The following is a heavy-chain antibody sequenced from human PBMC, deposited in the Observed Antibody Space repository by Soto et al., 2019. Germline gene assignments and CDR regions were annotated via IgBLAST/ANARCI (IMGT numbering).Heavy chain of an antibody. J-gene: IGHJ6*02. CDR2: IYYNGTT. CDR1: PDSFTSSGYY. D-gene: IGHD6-19*01. V-gene: IGHV4-39*01. CDR3: GRHTVALSAAHNMDV. Sequence: WETLSLTCTVSPDSFTSSGYYWGGIRQTTGKGLEWIGSIYYNGTTNYNPSLKSRVFLSVDTSKDQFSLRLKSVTVADRAGCDGGRHTVALSAAHNMDVWGRRTTVTVSS.